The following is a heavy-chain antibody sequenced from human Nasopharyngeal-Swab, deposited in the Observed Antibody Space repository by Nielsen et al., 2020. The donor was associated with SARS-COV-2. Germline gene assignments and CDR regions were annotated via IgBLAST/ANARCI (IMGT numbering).Heavy chain of an antibody. CDR3: ARHDSINGMDV. Sequence: VRQMPGKGLEWMGIIYPGDSDTRYSPSFQGQVTISADKSISTPYLQWSSLKASDTAMYYCARHDSINGMDVWGQGTTVTVSS. V-gene: IGHV5-51*01. D-gene: IGHD1-14*01. CDR2: IYPGDSDT. J-gene: IGHJ6*02.